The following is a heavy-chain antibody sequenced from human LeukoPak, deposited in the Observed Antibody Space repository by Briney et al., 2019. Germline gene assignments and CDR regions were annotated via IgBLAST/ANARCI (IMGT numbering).Heavy chain of an antibody. Sequence: GGSLRLSCAASGFTFSSYEMNWVRQAPGKGLEWVSYISSIGSTIFYADSVKGRFTISRDNAKNTLYLQMNSLRAEDTAVYYCVTYFYDSSGYFLFDQWGQGTLVTVSS. CDR3: VTYFYDSSGYFLFDQ. CDR2: ISSIGSTI. J-gene: IGHJ4*02. V-gene: IGHV3-48*03. CDR1: GFTFSSYE. D-gene: IGHD3-22*01.